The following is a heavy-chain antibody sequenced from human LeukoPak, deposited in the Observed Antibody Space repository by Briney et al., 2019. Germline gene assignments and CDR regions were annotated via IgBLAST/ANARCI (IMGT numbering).Heavy chain of an antibody. CDR1: GFSFGRYA. V-gene: IGHV3-30*04. CDR2: ISNDGDSQ. D-gene: IGHD2-15*01. CDR3: ARVLRYCSGGNCYSGGLGYMDV. Sequence: GGSLRLSCAASGFSFGRYAMHWVRQAPGRGLEWVAVISNDGDSQYYVDSVKGRFTISRDNSKNTLYLQMNSLRAEDTAVYYCARVLRYCSGGNCYSGGLGYMDVWGKGTTVTISS. J-gene: IGHJ6*03.